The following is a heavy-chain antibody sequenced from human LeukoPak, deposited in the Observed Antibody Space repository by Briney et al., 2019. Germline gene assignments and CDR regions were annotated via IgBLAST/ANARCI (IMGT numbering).Heavy chain of an antibody. CDR2: IKQDGSTK. Sequence: PGGSLRLSCAASGLTFTNSWMACVRQAPGEGVEWVANIKQDGSTKHYADSLKGRFTISRDNPKNSLYLQMNNLRADDTAVYYCTRDTDGSLDYWGQGILVTVAS. J-gene: IGHJ4*02. V-gene: IGHV3-7*01. D-gene: IGHD1-26*01. CDR1: GLTFTNSW. CDR3: TRDTDGSLDY.